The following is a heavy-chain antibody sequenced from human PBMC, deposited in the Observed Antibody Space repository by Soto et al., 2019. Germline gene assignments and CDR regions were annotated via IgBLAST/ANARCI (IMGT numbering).Heavy chain of an antibody. CDR3: ATLDTANDY. CDR1: GGSISNYY. CDR2: MYTSGST. Sequence: PSETLSLTCTVSGGSISNYYWTWIRQPAGKGLEWIGRMYTSGSTNYNPSLKSRVTMSVDTSKNQFSLNLRSVTAADTAVYYCATLDTANDYWGQGTQVTVSS. J-gene: IGHJ4*02. D-gene: IGHD5-18*01. V-gene: IGHV4-4*07.